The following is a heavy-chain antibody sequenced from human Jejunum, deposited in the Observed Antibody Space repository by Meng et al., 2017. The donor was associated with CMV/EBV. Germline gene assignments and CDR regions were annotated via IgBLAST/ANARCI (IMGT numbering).Heavy chain of an antibody. CDR3: AKDDPYSMYPVYFDH. CDR2: IRYDGSNE. Sequence: SGFLFRTYGMHWVRQAPGKGLEWVTFIRYDGSNEYYADSVKGRFTISRDNSKNTLFLQMNSLRAEDTAVYYCAKDDPYSMYPVYFDHWGQGTLVTVSS. CDR1: GFLFRTYG. D-gene: IGHD6-13*01. J-gene: IGHJ4*02. V-gene: IGHV3-30*02.